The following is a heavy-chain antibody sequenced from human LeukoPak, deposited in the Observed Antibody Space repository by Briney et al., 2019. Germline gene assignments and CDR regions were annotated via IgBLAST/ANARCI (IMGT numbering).Heavy chain of an antibody. J-gene: IGHJ6*02. CDR1: GYTFTGYY. CDR2: INPNSGGT. D-gene: IGHD4-17*01. V-gene: IGHV1-2*02. CDR3: ARGTTVTTGLTQYYYYYGMDV. Sequence: ASVKVSCKASGYTFTGYYMHWVRQAPGQGLEGMGWINPNSGGTNYAQKFQGRVTMTRDTSISTAYMELSRLRSDDTAVYYCARGTTVTTGLTQYYYYYGMDVWGQGTTVTVSS.